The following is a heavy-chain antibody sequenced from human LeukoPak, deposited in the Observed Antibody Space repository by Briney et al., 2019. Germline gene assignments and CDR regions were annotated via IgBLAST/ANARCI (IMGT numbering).Heavy chain of an antibody. Sequence: PGGSLRLSCAASGFTFSDYYMSWIRQAPGKGLEWVSYISSSGSTIYYADSVKGRFTISRDNAKNSLYLQMNSLRAEDTAVYYRARAYYYDSSGYYYDYWGQGTLVTVSS. CDR2: ISSSGSTI. D-gene: IGHD3-22*01. CDR1: GFTFSDYY. CDR3: ARAYYYDSSGYYYDY. V-gene: IGHV3-11*01. J-gene: IGHJ4*02.